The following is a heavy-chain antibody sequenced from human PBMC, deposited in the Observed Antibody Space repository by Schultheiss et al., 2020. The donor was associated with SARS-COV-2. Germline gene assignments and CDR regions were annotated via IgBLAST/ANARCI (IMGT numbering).Heavy chain of an antibody. CDR1: GFSLSTSGVG. Sequence: SGLTLVKPTQTLTLTCTFSGFSLSTSGVGVGWIRQPPGKALEWLALIYWDDDKRYSTSLKTRLTISKDTSKNQVVLTMTNMDPVDTATYYCARNVVVNGMDVWGQGTTVTVSS. CDR2: IYWDDDK. J-gene: IGHJ6*02. CDR3: ARNVVVNGMDV. D-gene: IGHD2-21*01. V-gene: IGHV2-5*02.